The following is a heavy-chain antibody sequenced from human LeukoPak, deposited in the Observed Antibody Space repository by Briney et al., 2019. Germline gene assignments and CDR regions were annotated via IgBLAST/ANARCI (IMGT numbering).Heavy chain of an antibody. D-gene: IGHD2-15*01. CDR3: AKGRYCSGGSCYYYYGMDV. CDR1: GFTFSSYA. CDR2: ISGSGGST. Sequence: GGSLRLSCAASGFTFSSYAMSWARQAPGKGLEWVSAISGSGGSTYYADSVKGRFTISRDNSKNTLYLQMNSLRAEDTAVYYCAKGRYCSGGSCYYYYGMDVWGQGTTVTVSS. V-gene: IGHV3-23*01. J-gene: IGHJ6*02.